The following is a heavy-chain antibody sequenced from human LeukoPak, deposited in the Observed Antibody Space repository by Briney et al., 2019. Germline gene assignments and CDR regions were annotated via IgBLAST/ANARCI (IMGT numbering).Heavy chain of an antibody. D-gene: IGHD6-19*01. J-gene: IGHJ4*02. V-gene: IGHV4-59*12. CDR3: ARGLGGWLRLFDY. CDR1: GGSISSYY. CDR2: IYYSGST. Sequence: PSETLSFTCTASGGSISSYYWSWIRQPPGKGLEWIGDIYYSGSTNYNPSLKSRVTISVDTSKNQFSLKLSSVTAADTAVYYCARGLGGWLRLFDYWGQGTLVTVSS.